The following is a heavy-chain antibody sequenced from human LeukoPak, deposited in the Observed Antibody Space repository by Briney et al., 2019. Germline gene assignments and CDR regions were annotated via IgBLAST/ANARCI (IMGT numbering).Heavy chain of an antibody. CDR2: IYYSGST. Sequence: SETLSLTCTVSGGSISSYYWSWIWQPPGQGMEWIGYIYYSGSTNYNPSHKSRVTISVDTSKNQFFLKLSSETAADTAVYYCARDELIAAAGTRDMYYYYGMDVWGQGTTVTVSS. CDR3: ARDELIAAAGTRDMYYYYGMDV. D-gene: IGHD6-13*01. J-gene: IGHJ6*02. V-gene: IGHV4-59*01. CDR1: GGSISSYY.